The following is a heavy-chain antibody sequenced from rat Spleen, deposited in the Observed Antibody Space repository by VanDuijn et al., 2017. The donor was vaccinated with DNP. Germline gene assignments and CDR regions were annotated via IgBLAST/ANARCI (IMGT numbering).Heavy chain of an antibody. Sequence: EVQLVESDGGLVQPGRSLKLSCAASGFTFSDYYMAWVRQAPTKGLEWVATISYDGVTTYYRDSVKGRFTISRDNAKSTLYLQMDSLRSEDTATYYCARHPQWDYFDYWGQGVTVTVSS. CDR1: GFTFSDYY. CDR2: ISYDGVTT. CDR3: ARHPQWDYFDY. J-gene: IGHJ2*01. V-gene: IGHV5-29*01. D-gene: IGHD1-1*01.